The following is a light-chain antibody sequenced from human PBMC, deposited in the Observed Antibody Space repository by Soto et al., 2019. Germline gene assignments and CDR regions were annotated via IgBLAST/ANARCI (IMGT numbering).Light chain of an antibody. V-gene: IGLV2-14*03. CDR1: SSDVGGYNY. CDR2: DVT. J-gene: IGLJ2*01. Sequence: QSVLTQPASVSGSPGQSITISCIGTSSDVGGYNYVSWYQQHPGKAPKLVIYDVTIRPSGVSHRFSGSKSGSTASLIISGLQAEDDADYYCSSYTSTTTVIFGGGTKLTVI. CDR3: SSYTSTTTVI.